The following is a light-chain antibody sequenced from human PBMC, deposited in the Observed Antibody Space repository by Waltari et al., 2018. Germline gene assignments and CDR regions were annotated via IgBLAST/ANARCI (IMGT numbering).Light chain of an antibody. V-gene: IGLV3-19*01. J-gene: IGLJ1*01. CDR2: GKN. CDR1: SLRYYY. CDR3: NSRDSRGHPLV. Sequence: SSELTQDPVVSVALGQTVRITCQGDSLRYYYANSYHQKPGQAPVLVMYGKNNRPSGIPDRFSGSYSGTTASLIITGAQAEDEGDYYCNSRDSRGHPLVFGTGTKVTVL.